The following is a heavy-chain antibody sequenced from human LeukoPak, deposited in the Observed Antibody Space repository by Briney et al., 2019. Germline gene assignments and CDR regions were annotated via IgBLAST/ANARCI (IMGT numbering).Heavy chain of an antibody. CDR3: ARMVPGRRDFWSGYYFVPLGNPFDY. Sequence: GGSLRLSWAASGFTFSSYSMNWVRQAPGKGLEWVSSISSSSSYIYYADSVKGRFTISRDNAKNSLYLQMNSLRAEDTAVYYCARMVPGRRDFWSGYYFVPLGNPFDYWGQGTLVTVSS. V-gene: IGHV3-21*01. J-gene: IGHJ4*02. D-gene: IGHD3-3*01. CDR2: ISSSSSYI. CDR1: GFTFSSYS.